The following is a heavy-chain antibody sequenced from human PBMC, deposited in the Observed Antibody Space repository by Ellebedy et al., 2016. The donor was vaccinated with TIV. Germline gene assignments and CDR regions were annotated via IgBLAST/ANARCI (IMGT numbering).Heavy chain of an antibody. CDR3: AAAHYYFYGKDV. CDR1: GFPFSSFE. CDR2: ISSSGTTK. Sequence: PGGSLRLSCAASGFPFSSFEFNWVRQSPGKGLEWVSYISSSGTTKYYADSVKGRFTISRDNAKNSLYLQMNSLRAEDTAVYYCAAAHYYFYGKDVWGQGTRATVSS. J-gene: IGHJ6*02. V-gene: IGHV3-48*03. D-gene: IGHD2-15*01.